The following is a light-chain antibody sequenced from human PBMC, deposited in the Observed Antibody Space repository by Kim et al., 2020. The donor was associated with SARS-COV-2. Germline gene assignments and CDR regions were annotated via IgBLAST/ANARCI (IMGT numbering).Light chain of an antibody. CDR1: HDIKNY. CDR2: DAS. CDR3: QQYDSVPRYT. Sequence: ATGGERVTIACQASHDIKNYLNWYQHKPGKAPKVLIYDASNLEGGVPSRVSGNGSGTHFTLTINNLQPDDFGTYFCQQYDSVPRYTFGQGTKLEI. J-gene: IGKJ2*01. V-gene: IGKV1-33*01.